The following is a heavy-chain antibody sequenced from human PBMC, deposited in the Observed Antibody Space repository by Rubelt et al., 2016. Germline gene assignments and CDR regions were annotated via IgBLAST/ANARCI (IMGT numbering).Heavy chain of an antibody. CDR3: ARVGGYNSPFNY. Sequence: QVQLQESGPGLVKPSETLSLTCTVSGGSISSYYWSWIRQPPGKGLEWIGYIYYSGSTNYNPSLKSRDTISVDTSKNQFSLKLSAVTAADTAMYYCARVGGYNSPFNYWGPGTLVTVSS. J-gene: IGHJ4*02. V-gene: IGHV4-59*01. CDR1: GGSISSYY. CDR2: IYYSGST. D-gene: IGHD2/OR15-2a*01.